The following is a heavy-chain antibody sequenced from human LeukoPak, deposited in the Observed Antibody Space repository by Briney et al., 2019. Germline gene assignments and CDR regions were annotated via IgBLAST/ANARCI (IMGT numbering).Heavy chain of an antibody. V-gene: IGHV4-39*01. CDR2: IYYGGST. J-gene: IGHJ5*02. D-gene: IGHD4-11*01. CDR3: VRTTVSKEGWFDP. CDR1: GDSINNPSYY. Sequence: SETLSLTCTVSGDSINNPSYYWGWIRQTPRKGLEYIGAIYYGGSTHYNPSLNSRVTMSVDASENRFSLKVTSVTAADTAVYYCVRTTVSKEGWFDPWGQGILVTVSS.